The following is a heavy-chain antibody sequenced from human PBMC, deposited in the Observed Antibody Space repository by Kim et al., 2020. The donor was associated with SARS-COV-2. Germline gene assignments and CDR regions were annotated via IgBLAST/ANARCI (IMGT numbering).Heavy chain of an antibody. CDR3: ARDLFSITAYYYGMDV. J-gene: IGHJ6*02. V-gene: IGHV4-61*01. CDR1: GGSVSSGSYY. Sequence: SETLSLTCTVSGGSVSSGSYYWSWIRQPPGKGLEWIGYIYYSGSTNYNPSLKSRVTISVDTSMNQFSLKLSSVTAADTAVYYCARDLFSITAYYYGMDVWGQGTTVTVSS. CDR2: IYYSGST. D-gene: IGHD3-10*01.